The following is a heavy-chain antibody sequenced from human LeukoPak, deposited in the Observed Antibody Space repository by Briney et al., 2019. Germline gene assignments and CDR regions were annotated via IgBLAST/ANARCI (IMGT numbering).Heavy chain of an antibody. CDR1: GFTFSSYS. Sequence: GGSLRLSCAASGFTFSSYSMNWVRQAPGKGLEWVSSISSSSSYIYYADSVKGRFTISRDNAKNSLYLQMNSLRAEDTAAYYCAREGYYDILTGYYNYFDYWGQGTLVTVSS. CDR3: AREGYYDILTGYYNYFDY. CDR2: ISSSSSYI. D-gene: IGHD3-9*01. V-gene: IGHV3-21*01. J-gene: IGHJ4*02.